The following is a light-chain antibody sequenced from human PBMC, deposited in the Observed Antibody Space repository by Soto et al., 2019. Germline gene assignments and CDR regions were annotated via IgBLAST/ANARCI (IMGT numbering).Light chain of an antibody. Sequence: ESVVTGSPGTLSLTPGERATLSCRASQSVSSNYLAWYQQKPGQAPRLLIYGASSRAPGIPDRFSASGSGTDFTLTIRSLQPDDFATYYCQPYNSHPWTSGQGTKVDIK. CDR3: QPYNSHPWT. CDR2: GAS. V-gene: IGKV3-20*01. CDR1: QSVSSNY. J-gene: IGKJ1*01.